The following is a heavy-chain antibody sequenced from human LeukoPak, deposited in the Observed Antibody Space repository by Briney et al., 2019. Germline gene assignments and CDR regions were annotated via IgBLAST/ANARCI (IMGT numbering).Heavy chain of an antibody. Sequence: PGGSLRLSCGASGFTFSRYAMHWVRQAPGKGLEWVALISNEGSNTYYADSVKGRFSISRDNSKDTLYLQMDSLRAEDTALFYCAKTGDLRNYGDPEYIDHWGQGTLVTVSS. CDR2: ISNEGSNT. CDR1: GFTFSRYA. V-gene: IGHV3-30*04. J-gene: IGHJ4*02. CDR3: AKTGDLRNYGDPEYIDH. D-gene: IGHD4-17*01.